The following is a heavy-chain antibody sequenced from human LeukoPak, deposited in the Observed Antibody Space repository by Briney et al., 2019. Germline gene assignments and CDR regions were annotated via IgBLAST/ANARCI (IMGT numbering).Heavy chain of an antibody. Sequence: GGSLRLSCAASGFTFSDYYMSWIRQAPGKGMEWVSYISSSSSYTNYADSVKGRFTISRDNAKNSLYLQMNSLRAEDTAVYYCARLGWATAPLDYWGQGTLVTVSS. J-gene: IGHJ4*02. CDR3: ARLGWATAPLDY. D-gene: IGHD5-12*01. V-gene: IGHV3-11*06. CDR2: ISSSSSYT. CDR1: GFTFSDYY.